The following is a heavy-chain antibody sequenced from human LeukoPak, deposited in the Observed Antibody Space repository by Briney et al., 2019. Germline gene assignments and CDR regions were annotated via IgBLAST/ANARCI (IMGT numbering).Heavy chain of an antibody. J-gene: IGHJ6*03. Sequence: SETLSLTCTVSGGSISSYYWSWIRQPPGKGLEWIGYICYSGSTNYNPSLKSRVTISVDTSKNQFSLKLSSVTAADTAVYYCAREGYGYRDYYYYYMDVWGKGTTVTVSS. CDR3: AREGYGYRDYYYYYMDV. V-gene: IGHV4-59*01. CDR2: ICYSGST. CDR1: GGSISSYY. D-gene: IGHD5-18*01.